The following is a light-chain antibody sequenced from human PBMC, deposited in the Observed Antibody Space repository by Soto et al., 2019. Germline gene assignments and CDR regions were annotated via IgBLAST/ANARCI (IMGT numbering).Light chain of an antibody. CDR3: QQYNSYSWT. CDR1: QSISSW. J-gene: IGKJ1*01. V-gene: IGKV1-5*03. Sequence: DIQMTQSPSILSASVGDRVTITCRASQSISSWLAWYQQKQGKAPKLLIYKASSLESGVPSRFSGSGSGTEFTLTISSLQPDDFATYYCQQYNSYSWTFGQGTKVEIK. CDR2: KAS.